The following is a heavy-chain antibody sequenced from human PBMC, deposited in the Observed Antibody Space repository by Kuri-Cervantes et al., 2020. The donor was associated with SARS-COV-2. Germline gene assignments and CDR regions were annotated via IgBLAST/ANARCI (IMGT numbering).Heavy chain of an antibody. D-gene: IGHD7-27*01. J-gene: IGHJ4*02. CDR2: NYHSGNT. CDR1: GDSVSSGNYY. Sequence: SETLSLTCTVSGDSVSSGNYYWSWIRQPPGKGLEWIGYNYHSGNTNYNPSLKSRVTISVDTSKNQFSLKLSSVTAADTAVYYCARGGNWAPIDYWGQGTLVTVSS. CDR3: ARGGNWAPIDY. V-gene: IGHV4-61*01.